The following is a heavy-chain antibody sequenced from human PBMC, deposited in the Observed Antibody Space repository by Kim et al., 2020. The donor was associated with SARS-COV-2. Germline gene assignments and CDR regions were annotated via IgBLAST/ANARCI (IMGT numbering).Heavy chain of an antibody. Sequence: SETLSLTCIVSGGSISSFYWTWFRQPPGKGLEWIGYIHYSGSTNYNPSLRSRVTISVDTSKNQLSLKLSSVAPADTAVYFCARGNYVSGLVNLWGQGTLV. CDR1: GGSISSFY. CDR3: ARGNYVSGLVNL. CDR2: IHYSGST. J-gene: IGHJ5*02. V-gene: IGHV4-59*01. D-gene: IGHD3-10*01.